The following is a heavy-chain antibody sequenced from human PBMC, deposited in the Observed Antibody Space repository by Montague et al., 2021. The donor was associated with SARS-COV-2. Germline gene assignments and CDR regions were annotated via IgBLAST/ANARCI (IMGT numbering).Heavy chain of an antibody. J-gene: IGHJ5*02. CDR1: GGSVSTYY. CDR2: LYFSGSAT. Sequence: SETLSLTCTVSGGSVSTYYWSWLRLPPGKGLEWIGFLYFSGSATTYNPSLKSRVTISIDTSKNQSSLNLSSVTAADTAVYFCARDQGLRGWFDPWGQGTLVAVSS. V-gene: IGHV4-59*02. CDR3: ARDQGLRGWFDP.